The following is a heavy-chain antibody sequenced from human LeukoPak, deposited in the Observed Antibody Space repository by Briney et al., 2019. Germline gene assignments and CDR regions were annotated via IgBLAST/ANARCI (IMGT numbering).Heavy chain of an antibody. CDR2: ISAYNGNT. J-gene: IGHJ6*02. CDR1: GYTFTSYG. Sequence: GASVKVSCKASGYTFTSYGISWVRQAPGQGLEWMGWISAYNGNTNYAQKLQGRVTMTTDTSTSTAYMELSRLRSDDTAVYYCARVAYYYDSAGKSLKFFYGMDVWGQGTTVTVSS. CDR3: ARVAYYYDSAGKSLKFFYGMDV. V-gene: IGHV1-18*01. D-gene: IGHD3-22*01.